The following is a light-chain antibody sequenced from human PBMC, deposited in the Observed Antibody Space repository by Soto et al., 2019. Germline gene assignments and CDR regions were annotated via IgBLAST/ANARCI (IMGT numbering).Light chain of an antibody. Sequence: DIQMTQSPSSLSASVGDRVTITCRASQDISVYLAWYQQKPGKVPKLLIYSASTLQSGVPSRFSGSGSGTDFTLTISSVQPEDFATYYCQKFNTAPLTFGQGTRLEIK. CDR3: QKFNTAPLT. J-gene: IGKJ5*01. CDR1: QDISVY. V-gene: IGKV1-27*01. CDR2: SAS.